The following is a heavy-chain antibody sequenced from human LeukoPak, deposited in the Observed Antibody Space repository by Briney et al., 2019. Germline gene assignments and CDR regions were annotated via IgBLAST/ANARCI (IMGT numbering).Heavy chain of an antibody. J-gene: IGHJ4*02. CDR1: GFTFSSYA. CDR3: ARDQVSHPQFTMIVY. D-gene: IGHD3-22*01. CDR2: ISYDGSNK. Sequence: PGGSLRLSCAASGFTFSSYAMHWVRQAPGKGLEWVAVISYDGSNKYYADSVKGRFTISRDNSKNTLYLQMNSLRAEDTAAYYCARDQVSHPQFTMIVYWGRGTLVTVSS. V-gene: IGHV3-30-3*01.